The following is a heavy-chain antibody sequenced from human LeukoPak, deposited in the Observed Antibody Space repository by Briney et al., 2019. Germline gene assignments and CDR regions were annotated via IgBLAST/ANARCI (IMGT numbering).Heavy chain of an antibody. CDR1: GYTFTGYY. V-gene: IGHV1-2*02. CDR3: ARDNNSRTFDY. J-gene: IGHJ4*02. CDR2: IHPNSGGT. Sequence: ASVKVSCKASGYTFTGYYMHWVRQAPGQGLEWMGWIHPNSGGTKCAQKFQGRVTMTRDMSTSTVYMELSSLRSEDTAVYYCARDNNSRTFDYWGQGTLVTVSS. D-gene: IGHD6-13*01.